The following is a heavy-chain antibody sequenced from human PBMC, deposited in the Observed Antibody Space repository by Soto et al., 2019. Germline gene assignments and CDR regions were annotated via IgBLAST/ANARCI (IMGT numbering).Heavy chain of an antibody. CDR1: GGSISSSSYY. CDR3: ASEVSSYNGFDY. V-gene: IGHV4-39*01. CDR2: IYYSGST. D-gene: IGHD6-13*01. Sequence: PSETLSLTCTVSGGSISSSSYYWGWIRQPPGKGLEWIGSIYYSGSTYYNPSLKSRVTISVDTSKNQFSLKLSSVTAADTAVYYCASEVSSYNGFDYCGQGTLVTVSS. J-gene: IGHJ4*02.